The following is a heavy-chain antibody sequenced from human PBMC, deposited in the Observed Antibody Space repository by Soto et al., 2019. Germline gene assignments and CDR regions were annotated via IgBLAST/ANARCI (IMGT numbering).Heavy chain of an antibody. D-gene: IGHD3-9*01. J-gene: IGHJ5*02. Sequence: PSETLSLTCTVSGGSISSYYWSWIRQPPGKGLERIGYIYYRGSTNYNPSHKSRVTISGDTSKNQFTLKLCSVTSAVTVVFYCARLILTPLSWFDPWGQGTLVTVST. CDR2: IYYRGST. V-gene: IGHV4-59*08. CDR3: ARLILTPLSWFDP. CDR1: GGSISSYY.